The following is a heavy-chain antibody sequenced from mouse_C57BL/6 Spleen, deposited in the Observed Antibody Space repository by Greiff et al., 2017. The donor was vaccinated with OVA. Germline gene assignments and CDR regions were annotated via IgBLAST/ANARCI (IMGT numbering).Heavy chain of an antibody. Sequence: VKLQESGPELVKPGASVKISCKASGYAFSSSWMNWVKQRPGKGLEWIGRIYPGDGDTNYNGKFKGKATLTADKSSSTAYMQLSSLTSEDSAVCFCARDYGSSIDYWGQGTTLTVSS. CDR1: GYAFSSSW. CDR2: IYPGDGDT. J-gene: IGHJ2*01. V-gene: IGHV1-82*01. CDR3: ARDYGSSIDY. D-gene: IGHD1-1*01.